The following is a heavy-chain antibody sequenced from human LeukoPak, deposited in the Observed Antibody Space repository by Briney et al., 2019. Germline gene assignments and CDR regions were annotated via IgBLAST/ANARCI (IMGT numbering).Heavy chain of an antibody. CDR2: INPNSGDT. D-gene: IGHD6-13*01. CDR1: GYSFTGYY. J-gene: IGHJ5*02. Sequence: GASVKVSCKTSGYSFTGYYIHWVRQAPGQGREWMGWINPNSGDTNYAQKFQGRVTMTRDTSITTAYMELTRLTSDDTAVYYCARRLSTWSEGWFDPWGQGTLVTVSS. V-gene: IGHV1-2*02. CDR3: ARRLSTWSEGWFDP.